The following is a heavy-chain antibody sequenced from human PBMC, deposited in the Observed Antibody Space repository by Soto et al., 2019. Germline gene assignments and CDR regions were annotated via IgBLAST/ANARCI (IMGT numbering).Heavy chain of an antibody. Sequence: PGGSLRLSCTASGFTFGDYAMSWFRQAPGKGLECVGFIRSKAYGGTTEYVASVKGRFTISRDDSKSFAYLQMNSLKTEDTAVYYSNIGYSYGYSAKEYYFDYWGQGSLVTVSS. CDR3: NIGYSYGYSAKEYYFDY. CDR2: IRSKAYGGTT. J-gene: IGHJ4*02. D-gene: IGHD5-18*01. V-gene: IGHV3-49*03. CDR1: GFTFGDYA.